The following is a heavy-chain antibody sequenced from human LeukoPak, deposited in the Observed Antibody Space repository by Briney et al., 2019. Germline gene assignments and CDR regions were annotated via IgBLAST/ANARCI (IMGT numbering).Heavy chain of an antibody. CDR2: ISGSGGST. CDR3: AKYHDSSGYPYDAFDI. CDR1: GFTFSSYA. V-gene: IGHV3-23*01. J-gene: IGHJ3*02. Sequence: GGSLRLSCAASGFTFSSYAMSWVRQAPGKGLEWVSAISGSGGSTYYADSVKGRFTISRDNSKNTLYLQTNSLRAEDTAVYYCAKYHDSSGYPYDAFDIWGQGTMVTVSS. D-gene: IGHD3-22*01.